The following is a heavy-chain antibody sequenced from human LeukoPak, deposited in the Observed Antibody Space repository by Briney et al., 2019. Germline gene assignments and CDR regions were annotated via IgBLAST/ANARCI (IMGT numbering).Heavy chain of an antibody. Sequence: SGTLSLTCVVSGGSISSDNWWSWVRQPPGKGLEWIGEIHHSGRTTYNPSLKSRVTISVDKSKNHLSLNLRSITAADTAVYYCASSGYFSLDHWGQGTLVTVSS. D-gene: IGHD6-25*01. V-gene: IGHV4-4*02. CDR2: IHHSGRT. J-gene: IGHJ4*02. CDR1: GGSISSDNW. CDR3: ASSGYFSLDH.